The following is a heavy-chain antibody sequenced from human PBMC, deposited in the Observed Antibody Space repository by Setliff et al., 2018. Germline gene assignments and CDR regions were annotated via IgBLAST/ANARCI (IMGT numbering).Heavy chain of an antibody. Sequence: PGGSLRLSCAASGFTFSGYYMQWVRQAPGKGLEWDSYIGERGNNIHYADSVKGRFTISRDNAKNSQYLQMNSLRVEDTALYYCAIYLLRNSSWRPDVFDVWGQGTMVTVSS. CDR3: AIYLLRNSSWRPDVFDV. D-gene: IGHD6-13*01. CDR2: IGERGNNI. J-gene: IGHJ3*01. CDR1: GFTFSGYY. V-gene: IGHV3-11*04.